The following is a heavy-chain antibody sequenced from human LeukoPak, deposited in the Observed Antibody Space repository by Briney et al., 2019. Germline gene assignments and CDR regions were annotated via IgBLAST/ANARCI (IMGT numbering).Heavy chain of an antibody. CDR1: GGSIGSSSYC. CDR2: IYYSGST. V-gene: IGHV4-39*01. D-gene: IGHD3-22*01. J-gene: IGHJ4*02. CDR3: ARHSPYYYDSNGFDF. Sequence: SETLSLTCTVSGGSIGSSSYCWGWVRQPPGKGLEWIGSIYYSGSTYYKSSLKSRVGISLDMSKNQFSLTLSSVTAADTAVYYCARHSPYYYDSNGFDFWGQGILVTVSS.